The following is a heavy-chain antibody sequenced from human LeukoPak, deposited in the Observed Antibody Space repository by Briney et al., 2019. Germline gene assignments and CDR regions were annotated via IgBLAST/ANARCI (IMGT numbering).Heavy chain of an antibody. Sequence: GGSLRLSCAASGFTFSSYWMHWVRQAPGKGLAWVSRINSDGSSTSYADSVKGRFTISRDNAKNTLYLQMNSLRAEDTAVYYCAREPVAGHFDYWGQGTLVTVSS. CDR3: AREPVAGHFDY. CDR2: INSDGSST. J-gene: IGHJ4*02. V-gene: IGHV3-74*01. CDR1: GFTFSSYW. D-gene: IGHD6-19*01.